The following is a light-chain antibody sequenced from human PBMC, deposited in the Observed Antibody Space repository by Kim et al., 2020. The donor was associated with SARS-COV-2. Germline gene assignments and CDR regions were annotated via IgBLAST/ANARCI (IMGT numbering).Light chain of an antibody. V-gene: IGKV1-27*01. CDR2: AAS. CDR3: QKYNSAPRT. Sequence: ASVGDRVTITCRASQGMSNYLAWYQQKPGKVPKLLIYAASTLQSGVPSRFSGSGSGTDFTLTISSLQPEDVATYYCQKYNSAPRTFGQGTKVDIK. J-gene: IGKJ1*01. CDR1: QGMSNY.